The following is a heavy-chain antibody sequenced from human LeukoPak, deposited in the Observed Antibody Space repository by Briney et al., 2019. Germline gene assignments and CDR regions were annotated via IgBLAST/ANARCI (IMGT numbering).Heavy chain of an antibody. V-gene: IGHV4-59*08. CDR3: ARFGTVVAIDC. J-gene: IGHJ4*02. Sequence: SSETLSLTCAVYGGSFSGYYWSWFRQPPGKGLEWIGYIYYSGSTNYNPSLKSRVTISVDTSKNQFSLKLSSVTAADTAVYYCARFGTVVAIDCWGQGTLVTVSS. CDR1: GGSFSGYY. D-gene: IGHD2-15*01. CDR2: IYYSGST.